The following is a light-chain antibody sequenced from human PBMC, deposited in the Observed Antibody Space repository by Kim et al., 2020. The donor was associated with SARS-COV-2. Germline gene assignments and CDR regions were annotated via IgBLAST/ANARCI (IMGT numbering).Light chain of an antibody. CDR1: QSVSSY. V-gene: IGKV3-11*01. J-gene: IGKJ2*01. Sequence: EIVLTQSPATLSLSPGERATLSCRASQSVSSYLAWYQQKPGQAPRLLIYDASNRATGIPARFSGSGSGTDFTLTISSLEPEDFAVYYCLQRSNWPLYTFGQGTKLEI. CDR3: LQRSNWPLYT. CDR2: DAS.